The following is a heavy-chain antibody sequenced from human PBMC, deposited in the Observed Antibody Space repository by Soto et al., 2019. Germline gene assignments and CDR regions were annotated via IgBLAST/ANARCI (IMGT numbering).Heavy chain of an antibody. V-gene: IGHV4-39*01. D-gene: IGHD3-9*01. Sequence: SETLPLTCTVSGGSISDNDYYWSWIRQPPGKGLEWIGTISHTGTAYYNPSLESRVAVSVGTSENQFSLNLSSVTAADTAVYYCARHIPGYYDILTGYAQFYYYYGMDVWGQGT. CDR2: ISHTGTA. CDR3: ARHIPGYYDILTGYAQFYYYYGMDV. CDR1: GGSISDNDYY. J-gene: IGHJ6*02.